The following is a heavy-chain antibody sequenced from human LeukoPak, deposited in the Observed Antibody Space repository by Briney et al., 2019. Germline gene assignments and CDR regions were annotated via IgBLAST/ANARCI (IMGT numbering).Heavy chain of an antibody. V-gene: IGHV3-23*01. Sequence: GGSLRLSCAASGFTFSSYAMSWVRRAPGKGLEWVSAISGSGGSTYYADSVKGRFTISRDNSKNTLYLQMNSLRAEDTAVYYWAKDRGQHYYDSSGYASAPDGFDIWGQGTLVTVSS. J-gene: IGHJ3*02. CDR3: AKDRGQHYYDSSGYASAPDGFDI. CDR1: GFTFSSYA. D-gene: IGHD3-22*01. CDR2: ISGSGGST.